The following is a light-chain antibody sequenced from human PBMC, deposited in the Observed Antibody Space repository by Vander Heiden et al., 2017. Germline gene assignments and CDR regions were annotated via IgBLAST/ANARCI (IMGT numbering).Light chain of an antibody. Sequence: SYVLTQPPSVSVAPGKTARITCGGNNIGSKSVHWYQQKPGQAPVLVVYDDSDRPSGSPERFSGSNSGNTATLTISRVEAGDEADYDCQVWDSSSDHVVFGGGTKLTVL. V-gene: IGLV3-21*03. CDR2: DDS. J-gene: IGLJ2*01. CDR1: NIGSKS. CDR3: QVWDSSSDHVV.